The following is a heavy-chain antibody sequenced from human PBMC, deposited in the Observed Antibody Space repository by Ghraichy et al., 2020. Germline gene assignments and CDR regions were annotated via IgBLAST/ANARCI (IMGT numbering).Heavy chain of an antibody. CDR3: AASIFGVVSV. CDR1: RLTLRDHW. CDR2: LNPDGNYI. D-gene: IGHD3-3*01. Sequence: GGSLRLSCAASRLTLRDHWMHWVRQAPGKGLVWVSRLNPDGNYITHSDSVKGRFTASRDNAKNTLYLQMSSLRDEDSAVYYCAASIFGVVSVWGQGTLVTVSS. V-gene: IGHV3-74*01. J-gene: IGHJ4*02.